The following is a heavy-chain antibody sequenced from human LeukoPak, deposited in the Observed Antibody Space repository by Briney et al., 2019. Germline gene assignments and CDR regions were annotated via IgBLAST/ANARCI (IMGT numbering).Heavy chain of an antibody. CDR1: RYTFTRYA. D-gene: IGHD3-22*01. CDR2: IIPIFGTA. CDR3: ARALRGITMIVVGDDAFDI. J-gene: IGHJ3*02. V-gene: IGHV1-69*05. Sequence: SLKVSCKASRYTFTRYAISWVRQAPGQGLEWMGRIIPIFGTANYAQKFQGRVTITTDESTSTAYMELSSLRSEDTAVYYCARALRGITMIVVGDDAFDIWGQGTMVTVSA.